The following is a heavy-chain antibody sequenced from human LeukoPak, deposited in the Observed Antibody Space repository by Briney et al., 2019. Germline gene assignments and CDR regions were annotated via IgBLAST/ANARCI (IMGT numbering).Heavy chain of an antibody. V-gene: IGHV1-2*02. J-gene: IGHJ4*02. CDR1: GYTFSGNY. CDR3: ARGGYSGAEKPNDY. D-gene: IGHD5-12*01. Sequence: GASVKVSCKASGYTFSGNYLHWVRQAPGQGLEWMGWINPNSGDTYYVQNFQGRVSMTRDTSISTAYMELSRLRSDDTALYYCARGGYSGAEKPNDYWGQGTLVTVSS. CDR2: INPNSGDT.